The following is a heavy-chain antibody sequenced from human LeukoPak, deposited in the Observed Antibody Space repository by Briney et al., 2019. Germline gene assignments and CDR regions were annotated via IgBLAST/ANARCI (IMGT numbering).Heavy chain of an antibody. CDR1: GYTFTSYY. J-gene: IGHJ5*02. CDR3: ARAYIVFGEGINWFDP. CDR2: INPSGGST. D-gene: IGHD3-10*02. V-gene: IGHV1-46*01. Sequence: ASVKVSCKASGYTFTSYYMHWVRQAPGQGLEWMGIINPSGGSTSYAQKFQGRVTMTRDMSTSTVYMELSSLRSEDTAVYYCARAYIVFGEGINWFDPWGQGTLVAVSS.